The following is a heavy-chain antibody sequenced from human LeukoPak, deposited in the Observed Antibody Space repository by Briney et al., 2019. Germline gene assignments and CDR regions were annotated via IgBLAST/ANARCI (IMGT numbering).Heavy chain of an antibody. J-gene: IGHJ6*02. V-gene: IGHV4-30-2*01. CDR1: GGSISSGGYY. CDR3: ARARLLWFGELSRRRVNYYYGMDV. D-gene: IGHD3-10*01. CDR2: IYHSGST. Sequence: PSQTLSLTCTVSGGSISSGGYYWSWIRQPPGKGLEWIGYIYHSGSTYYNPSLKSRVTISVDTSKNQFSLKLSSVTAADTAVYYCARARLLWFGELSRRRVNYYYGMDVWGQGTTVTVSS.